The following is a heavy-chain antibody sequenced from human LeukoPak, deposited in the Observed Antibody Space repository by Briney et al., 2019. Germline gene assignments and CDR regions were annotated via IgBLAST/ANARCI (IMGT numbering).Heavy chain of an antibody. J-gene: IGHJ6*02. D-gene: IGHD2-2*01. CDR1: GGSFSGYY. CDR2: INHSGST. CDR3: ARTPPDEVVVPAAIYYYYYGMDV. Sequence: SETLSLTCAVYGGSFSGYYWSWIRQPPGKGLEWIGEINHSGSTNYNLSLKSRVTISVDASKNQFSLKLSSVTAADTAVYYCARTPPDEVVVPAAIYYYYYGMDVWGQGTTVTVSS. V-gene: IGHV4-34*01.